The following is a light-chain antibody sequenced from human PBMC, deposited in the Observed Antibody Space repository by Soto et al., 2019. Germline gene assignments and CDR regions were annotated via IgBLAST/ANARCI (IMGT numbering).Light chain of an antibody. CDR2: EGS. V-gene: IGLV2-23*01. J-gene: IGLJ1*01. CDR1: SSDVGSYNL. CDR3: CSYAGSSTFYV. Sequence: QSLLTHPASLSGSPGQSITISCTGTSSDVGSYNLVSWYQQHPGKAPKLMIYEGSKRPSGVSNRFSGSKSGNTASLTISGPQAEDEADYYCCSYAGSSTFYVFGTGTKVTVL.